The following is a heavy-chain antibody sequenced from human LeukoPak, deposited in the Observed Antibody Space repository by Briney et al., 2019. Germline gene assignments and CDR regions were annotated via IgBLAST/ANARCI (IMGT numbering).Heavy chain of an antibody. J-gene: IGHJ6*02. CDR1: GFALSSHW. CDR2: VNRDGSET. Sequence: GGSLRLSCAASGFALSSHWMTWVRQVPGRGPEWVANVNRDGSETYYLDSVKGRFTISKDNAKNSLYLQMNSLRAEDTALYHCARNNGLDVWGQGTTVIVSS. V-gene: IGHV3-7*03. CDR3: ARNNGLDV.